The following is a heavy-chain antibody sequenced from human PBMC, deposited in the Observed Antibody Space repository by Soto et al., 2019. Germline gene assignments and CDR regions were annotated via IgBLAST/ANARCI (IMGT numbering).Heavy chain of an antibody. Sequence: QVQLVQSGTEVKRPGASVKVSCKASGHTFTSSDINWVRQASGQGLEWMGWMNPDSGATGYAQKFQGRVSMTRDTSKSTAYMELSSLRSEDTAVYYCATRPLLPASVGGYWDYYYLDVWGKGTTVTVSS. CDR2: MNPDSGAT. J-gene: IGHJ6*03. V-gene: IGHV1-8*01. D-gene: IGHD2-2*01. CDR3: ATRPLLPASVGGYWDYYYLDV. CDR1: GHTFTSSD.